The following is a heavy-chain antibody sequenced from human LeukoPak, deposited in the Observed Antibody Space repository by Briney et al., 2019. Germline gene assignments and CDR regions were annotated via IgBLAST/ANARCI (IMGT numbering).Heavy chain of an antibody. Sequence: PSETLSLTCAVSNYSISSGYYWGWIQQPPGKGLEWIGSIYHSGSTYYNPSLKSRVTLSVDTSKNQFSLKLSSVTAADTAVYYCARVYSTGWRFFDYWGQGTLVTVSS. CDR1: NYSISSGYY. CDR2: IYHSGST. J-gene: IGHJ4*02. V-gene: IGHV4-38-2*01. D-gene: IGHD6-19*01. CDR3: ARVYSTGWRFFDY.